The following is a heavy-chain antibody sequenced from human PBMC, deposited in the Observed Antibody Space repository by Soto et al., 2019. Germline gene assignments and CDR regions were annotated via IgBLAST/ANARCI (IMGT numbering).Heavy chain of an antibody. J-gene: IGHJ4*02. CDR1: GGSITSGDYY. D-gene: IGHD4-17*01. CDR2: IYYGGST. Sequence: ASETLSLTCTVSGGSITSGDYYWSWIRQPPGKGLEWVGYIYYGGSTYYNPSLKSRITISLDTPKNQFSLDLTSVTAADTAVYYCASGSTVINTLDFWGQGTLVTVSS. V-gene: IGHV4-30-4*01. CDR3: ASGSTVINTLDF.